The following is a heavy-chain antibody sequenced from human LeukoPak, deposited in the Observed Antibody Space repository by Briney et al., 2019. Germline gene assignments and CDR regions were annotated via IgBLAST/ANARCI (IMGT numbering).Heavy chain of an antibody. J-gene: IGHJ5*02. CDR3: ARDYGSGSYRYNWFDP. V-gene: IGHV1-2*02. D-gene: IGHD3-10*01. CDR1: GYTFTGYY. Sequence: ASVKVSCKASGYTFTGYYMHWVRQAPGQGLEWMGWINPNSGGTNYAQKFQGRVTMTRDTSISTAYMELSRLRSDDTAVYYRARDYGSGSYRYNWFDPWGQGTLVTVSS. CDR2: INPNSGGT.